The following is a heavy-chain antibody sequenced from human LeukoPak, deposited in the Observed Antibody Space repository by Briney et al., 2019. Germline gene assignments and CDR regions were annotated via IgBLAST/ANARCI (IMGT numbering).Heavy chain of an antibody. Sequence: ASVKVSCKASGYTFTSYGISWVRQAPGQGLEWMGWISAYNGNTNYAQKLQGRVTMTTDTSTSTAYMELRSLRSDDTAVYYCAGDTDGYSYGTNFDYWGQGTLATVSS. D-gene: IGHD5-18*01. V-gene: IGHV1-18*01. CDR2: ISAYNGNT. J-gene: IGHJ4*02. CDR3: AGDTDGYSYGTNFDY. CDR1: GYTFTSYG.